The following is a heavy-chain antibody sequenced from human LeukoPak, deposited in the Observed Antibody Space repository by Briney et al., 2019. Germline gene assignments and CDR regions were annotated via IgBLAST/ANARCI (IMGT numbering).Heavy chain of an antibody. D-gene: IGHD2-8*01. V-gene: IGHV4-4*07. J-gene: IGHJ5*02. Sequence: SETLSLTXTVSGGSISNYYWSWIRQPAGKGLEWIGRISTGGSTNYNSSLKSRVTMSVDTSKNQFSLKLSSVTAADTAVYYCARTIGLMVYAGMLDWFDPWGQGTLVTVSS. CDR3: ARTIGLMVYAGMLDWFDP. CDR1: GGSISNYY. CDR2: ISTGGST.